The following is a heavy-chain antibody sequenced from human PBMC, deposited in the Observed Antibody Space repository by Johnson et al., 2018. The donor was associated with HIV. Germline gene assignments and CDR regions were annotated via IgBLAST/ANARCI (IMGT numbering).Heavy chain of an antibody. D-gene: IGHD2-15*01. J-gene: IGHJ3*02. CDR3: ARARWYLGGGSCCAFDI. V-gene: IGHV3-30*04. CDR1: GFSFSSYA. CDR2: VSYDGSER. Sequence: QVQLVESGGGVVQPGRSLRLSCAASGFSFSSYAMHWVRQAPGKGLEWVAVVSYDGSERYYADSVKGRFTISRDNAKNSLYLQMNSLRAEDTAVYYCARARWYLGGGSCCAFDIWGQGTMVTVSS.